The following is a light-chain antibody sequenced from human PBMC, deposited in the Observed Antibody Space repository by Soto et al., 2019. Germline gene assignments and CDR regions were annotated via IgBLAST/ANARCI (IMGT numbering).Light chain of an antibody. J-gene: IGLJ2*01. Sequence: QSALTQPPSASGSPGQSVTISCIGTSSDVGGYNYVSWYQQHPGKAPKLMIYEVSKRPSGVPDRFSGSKSGKTASLTVSGLQAEDEADDYCSSYAASNNLGVFGGGTKLTVL. CDR1: SSDVGGYNY. CDR2: EVS. CDR3: SSYAASNNLGV. V-gene: IGLV2-8*01.